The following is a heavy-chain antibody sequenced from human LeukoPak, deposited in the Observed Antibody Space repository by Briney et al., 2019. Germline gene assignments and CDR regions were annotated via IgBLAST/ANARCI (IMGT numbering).Heavy chain of an antibody. CDR1: GGSLSSSSYY. CDR2: IYYSGST. V-gene: IGHV4-39*01. D-gene: IGHD5-24*01. Sequence: SETLSLTCTVSGGSLSSSSYYWGWIRQPPGKGLEWIGSIYYSGSTYYNPSLKSRVTISVDTSKNQFSLKLSSVTAADTAVYYCASVEMATITGFDYWGQGTLVTVSS. CDR3: ASVEMATITGFDY. J-gene: IGHJ4*02.